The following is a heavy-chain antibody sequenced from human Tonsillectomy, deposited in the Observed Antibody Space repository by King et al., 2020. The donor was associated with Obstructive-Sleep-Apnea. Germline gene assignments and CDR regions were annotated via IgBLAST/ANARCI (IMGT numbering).Heavy chain of an antibody. CDR2: ISAYKGNT. CDR3: AREDRYLPIDY. Sequence: VQLVESGAEVKKPGASVKVSCKASGYIFTSYGISWVRQAPGQGLEWMGGISAYKGNTNYAQKLQGRVSMTIDTSTSTAYMELRSLRSDDTAVYYCAREDRYLPIDYWGQGTLVTVSS. V-gene: IGHV1-18*04. CDR1: GYIFTSYG. J-gene: IGHJ4*02. D-gene: IGHD2-21*01.